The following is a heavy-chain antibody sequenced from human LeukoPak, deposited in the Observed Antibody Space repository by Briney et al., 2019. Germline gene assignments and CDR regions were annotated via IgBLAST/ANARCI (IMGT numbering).Heavy chain of an antibody. CDR2: IYYSGST. Sequence: SETLSLTCTVSGGSIGSYYWSWIRQPPGKGLEWIGYIYYSGSTNYNPSLKSRVTISVDTSKNQFSLKLSSVTAADTAVYYCAREVDTAMPDWGQGTLVTVSS. CDR1: GGSIGSYY. J-gene: IGHJ4*02. D-gene: IGHD5-18*01. CDR3: AREVDTAMPD. V-gene: IGHV4-59*01.